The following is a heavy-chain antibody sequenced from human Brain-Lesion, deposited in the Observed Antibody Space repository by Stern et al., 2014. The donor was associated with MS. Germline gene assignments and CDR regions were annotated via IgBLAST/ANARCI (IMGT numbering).Heavy chain of an antibody. D-gene: IGHD2-2*01. CDR3: ASTLHGGLYNWFDP. CDR1: GFTFSAYS. J-gene: IGHJ5*02. V-gene: IGHV3-21*01. Sequence: EVQLVESGGGLVTPGGSLRLSCAASGFTFSAYSMNWVRQAPGKGREGGASITNSGASMDYGASGKGRFTISRHNAKNTLYLQMDSLSAEDTATYFCASTLHGGLYNWFDPWGQGTLVTVSS. CDR2: ITNSGASM.